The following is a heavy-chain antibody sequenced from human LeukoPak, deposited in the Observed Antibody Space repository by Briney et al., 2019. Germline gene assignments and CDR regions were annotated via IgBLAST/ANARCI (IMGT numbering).Heavy chain of an antibody. Sequence: HPGGSLRLSCAASGFTFSSHWMSWVRQAPGKGLEWVANIKQDGSEKYYVDSVGGRLTISRDNAKNSLSLQMNSLRAEDTAVYFCARDFGPHDYWGQGTLVTVSS. CDR2: IKQDGSEK. D-gene: IGHD3-10*01. CDR1: GFTFSSHW. CDR3: ARDFGPHDY. J-gene: IGHJ4*02. V-gene: IGHV3-7*05.